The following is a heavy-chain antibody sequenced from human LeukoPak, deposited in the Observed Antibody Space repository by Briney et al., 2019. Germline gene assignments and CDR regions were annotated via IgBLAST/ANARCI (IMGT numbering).Heavy chain of an antibody. CDR2: INHSGST. D-gene: IGHD3-22*01. J-gene: IGHJ6*03. CDR3: ARGLPVGYDSSGYYPIYYYYYMDV. CDR1: GGSFSGYY. Sequence: PAETLSLTCAVYGGSFSGYYWSWLRQPPGKGLEWIGEINHSGSTNYNPSLKSRVTISVDTSKNKFSLKLSSVTDADTAVYYRARGLPVGYDSSGYYPIYYYYYMDVWGKGTTVTVSS. V-gene: IGHV4-34*01.